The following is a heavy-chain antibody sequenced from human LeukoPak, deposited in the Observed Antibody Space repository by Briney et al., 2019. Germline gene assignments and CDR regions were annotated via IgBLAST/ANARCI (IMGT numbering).Heavy chain of an antibody. D-gene: IGHD4-17*01. J-gene: IGHJ5*02. CDR1: GFSLSNARMG. Sequence: SGPTLVNPTETLTLTCTVSGFSLSNARMGVSWISQPPGKALEWLAHIFSDDGKSYSTSLKSRLTISKDTSKSQVVLTMTNMDPVDTATYYCARIFDGAELAVAWGQGTLVTVSS. CDR2: IFSDDGK. CDR3: ARIFDGAELAVA. V-gene: IGHV2-26*01.